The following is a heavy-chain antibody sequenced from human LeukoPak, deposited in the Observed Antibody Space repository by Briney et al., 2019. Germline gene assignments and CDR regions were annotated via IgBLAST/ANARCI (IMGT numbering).Heavy chain of an antibody. V-gene: IGHV3-21*01. Sequence: PGGSLRLSCAASGFTFTSYTMNWVRQAPGKGLAWVSSISSSSNYIHYADSVKGRFTISRDNAKNSLYLQMNSLRAEDTAVYYCARDRITIFGVVESWGQGTLVTVSS. CDR1: GFTFTSYT. CDR2: ISSSSNYI. CDR3: ARDRITIFGVVES. D-gene: IGHD3-3*01. J-gene: IGHJ4*02.